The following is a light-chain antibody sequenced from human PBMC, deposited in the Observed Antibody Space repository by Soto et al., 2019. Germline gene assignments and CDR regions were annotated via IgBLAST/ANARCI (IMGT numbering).Light chain of an antibody. CDR3: SSDAGSRV. Sequence: QSALTQPPSASGSPGQSVTISCTGTSSDVGDYNYVSWYQQHPGKAPKLMIYEVSKRPSGVPDRFSGSKSGNTASLTVSGLQAEDEADYYCSSDAGSRVFGGGTKLTVL. V-gene: IGLV2-8*01. J-gene: IGLJ3*02. CDR2: EVS. CDR1: SSDVGDYNY.